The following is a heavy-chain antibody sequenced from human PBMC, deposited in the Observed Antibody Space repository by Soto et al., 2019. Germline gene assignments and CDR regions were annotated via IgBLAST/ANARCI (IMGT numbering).Heavy chain of an antibody. D-gene: IGHD3-3*01. CDR3: AREGGITIFGSHAFDI. Sequence: QVQLVQSGAEVKKPGSSVKVSCKASGGTFSSYAISWVRQAPGQGLEWMGGIIPIFGTANYAQKFQGRVTFTADKSTSTAYMELSSLRSEDTAVYYCAREGGITIFGSHAFDIWGQGTMVTVSS. CDR2: IIPIFGTA. CDR1: GGTFSSYA. J-gene: IGHJ3*02. V-gene: IGHV1-69*06.